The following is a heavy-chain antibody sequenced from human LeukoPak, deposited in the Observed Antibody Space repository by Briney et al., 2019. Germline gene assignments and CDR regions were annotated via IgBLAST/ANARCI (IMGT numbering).Heavy chain of an antibody. Sequence: GGSLRLSCAASGFTFSYYGMHWVRQAPGKGLEWVAFIRYDGSKIHYADSVKGRFTISRDNSKNTLYLQMSSLRAEDTAVYYCARDREIAAAGSYYYGMDVWGQGTTITVSS. CDR1: GFTFSYYG. J-gene: IGHJ6*02. CDR3: ARDREIAAAGSYYYGMDV. D-gene: IGHD6-13*01. V-gene: IGHV3-30*02. CDR2: IRYDGSKI.